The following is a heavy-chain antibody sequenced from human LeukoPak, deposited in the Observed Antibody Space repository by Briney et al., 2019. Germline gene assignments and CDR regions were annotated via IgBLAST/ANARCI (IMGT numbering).Heavy chain of an antibody. CDR3: ARDVRSMTTVTTGWFDP. V-gene: IGHV3-23*01. CDR2: ISGSGGST. Sequence: PSGGSLRLSCAASGFTFSSYAMSWVRQAPGKGLEWVSAISGSGGSTYYADSVKGRFTISRDNSKNTLYLQMNSLRAEDTAVYYCARDVRSMTTVTTGWFDPWGQGTLVTVSS. J-gene: IGHJ5*02. D-gene: IGHD4-17*01. CDR1: GFTFSSYA.